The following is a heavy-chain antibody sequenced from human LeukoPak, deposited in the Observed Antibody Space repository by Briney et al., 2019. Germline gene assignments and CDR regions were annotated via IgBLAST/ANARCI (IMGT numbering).Heavy chain of an antibody. D-gene: IGHD3-22*01. J-gene: IGHJ6*02. Sequence: GGSLRLSCAASGFTVSSNYMSWVRQAPGKGLEWVSVIYSGGSTYYADSVKGRFTISRDNSKNTLYLQMNSLRAEDTAVYYCARDRPHFYDSSGGDYYYYGMDVWGQGTTVTVSS. CDR1: GFTVSSNY. V-gene: IGHV3-53*01. CDR3: ARDRPHFYDSSGGDYYYYGMDV. CDR2: IYSGGST.